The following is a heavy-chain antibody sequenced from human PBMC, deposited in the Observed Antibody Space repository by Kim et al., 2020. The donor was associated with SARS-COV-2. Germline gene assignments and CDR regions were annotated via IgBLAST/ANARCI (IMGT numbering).Heavy chain of an antibody. CDR2: ITGSSDYT. J-gene: IGHJ4*02. Sequence: GGSLRLSCSASGFSFSDYAMNWVRQAPGKGLEWLSSITGSSDYTYYTDSVKGRFTISRDNSRNTLFFQMTNLKAEDTAVYYCAKRVKTGTPGVLDYWGQG. CDR3: AKRVKTGTPGVLDY. CDR1: GFSFSDYA. D-gene: IGHD1-7*01. V-gene: IGHV3-23*01.